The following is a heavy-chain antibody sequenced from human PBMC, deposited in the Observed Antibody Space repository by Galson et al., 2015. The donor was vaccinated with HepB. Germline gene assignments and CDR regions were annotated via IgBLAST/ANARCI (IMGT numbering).Heavy chain of an antibody. D-gene: IGHD3-10*01. Sequence: SLRLSCAASGFTFSSYAMHWVRQAPGKGLEYVSAISSNGGSTYYANSVKGRFTISRGNSKNTLYLQMGSLGAEDMAVYYCARARMVRGVSLYGMDVWGQGTTVTVSS. CDR3: ARARMVRGVSLYGMDV. CDR2: ISSNGGST. J-gene: IGHJ6*02. V-gene: IGHV3-64*01. CDR1: GFTFSSYA.